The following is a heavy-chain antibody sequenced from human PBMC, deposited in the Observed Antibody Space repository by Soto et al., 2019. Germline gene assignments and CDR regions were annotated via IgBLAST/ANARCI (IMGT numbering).Heavy chain of an antibody. CDR2: ILPIFGTP. CDR1: GGTFSNSA. J-gene: IGHJ1*01. D-gene: IGHD5-18*01. V-gene: IGHV1-69*13. Sequence: SVKVSCKASGGTFSNSAIIWVRQAPGQGLEWMGGILPIFGTPNYAQKFQGRLTISADEFSSTAYMELNILRSEDTAVYYCATPAEALDPAMLKGLPHWGQGSLVTVSS. CDR3: ATPAEALDPAMLKGLPH.